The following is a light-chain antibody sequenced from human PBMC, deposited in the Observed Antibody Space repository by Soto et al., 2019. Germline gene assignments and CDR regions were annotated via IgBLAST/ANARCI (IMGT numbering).Light chain of an antibody. Sequence: QSVLTQPASVSGSPGQSITISCTGTSSDVGGYNYVSWYQQHPGKAPKLMIYDVSHRPSGVSNLFSGSKSGNTASLTISGLQAEDEADYYCSSYTNSNPLGFGGGTKLTVL. CDR1: SSDVGGYNY. J-gene: IGLJ2*01. CDR2: DVS. CDR3: SSYTNSNPLG. V-gene: IGLV2-14*01.